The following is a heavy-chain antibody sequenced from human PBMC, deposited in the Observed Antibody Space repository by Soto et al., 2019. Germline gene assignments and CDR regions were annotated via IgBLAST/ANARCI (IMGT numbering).Heavy chain of an antibody. CDR2: ISGNCGST. CDR1: GFTFSSYA. Sequence: GGSMRLSCAASGFTFSSYAMSWVRQAPMKELELVSAISGNCGSTYYAVSVKGRFTISRDNSKNTLYLQMNSLRSEDTAVYYCSKENFSNYDFWSGYITGIDYLGQGTLVTVSS. J-gene: IGHJ4*02. V-gene: IGHV3-23*01. CDR3: SKENFSNYDFWSGYITGIDY. D-gene: IGHD3-3*01.